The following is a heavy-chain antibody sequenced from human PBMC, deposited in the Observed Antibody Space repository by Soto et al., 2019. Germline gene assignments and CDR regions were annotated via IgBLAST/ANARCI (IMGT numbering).Heavy chain of an antibody. Sequence: GESLKISCKGSGYSFTSYWIGWVRQMPGKGLEWMGIIYPGDSDTRYSPSFQGQVTISADKPISTAYLQWSSLKASDTAMYYCARTGWDVSGTYPYYYYMDVWGKGTTVTVSS. D-gene: IGHD6-13*01. CDR1: GYSFTSYW. V-gene: IGHV5-51*04. CDR3: ARTGWDVSGTYPYYYYMDV. J-gene: IGHJ6*03. CDR2: IYPGDSDT.